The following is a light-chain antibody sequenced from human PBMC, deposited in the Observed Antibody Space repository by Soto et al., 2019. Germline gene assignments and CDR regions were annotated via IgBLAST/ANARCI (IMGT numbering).Light chain of an antibody. Sequence: DIQMTQSPSTLSASVGDRVTITCRASQSISNWLAWYQQKPGGAPKLLIYDASSLQSALPSRFSGRGSGTEFTLTISSLQPDDFATYYCQQYNTFPITFGQGTRLEI. CDR3: QQYNTFPIT. V-gene: IGKV1-5*01. CDR2: DAS. J-gene: IGKJ5*01. CDR1: QSISNW.